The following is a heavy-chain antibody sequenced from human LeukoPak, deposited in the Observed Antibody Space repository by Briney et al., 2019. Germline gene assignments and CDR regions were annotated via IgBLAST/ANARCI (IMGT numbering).Heavy chain of an antibody. CDR2: IIPIFGTA. CDR3: AREPSVAGPFDY. V-gene: IGHV1-69*01. J-gene: IGHJ4*02. CDR1: GGTFSSYA. Sequence: SVKVSCKASGGTFSSYAISWVRQAPGQGLEWMGGIIPIFGTANYAQKFQGRVTITADESTSTAYMELSSLRSEDTAVYYCAREPSVAGPFDYWGQGTLVTVSS. D-gene: IGHD6-19*01.